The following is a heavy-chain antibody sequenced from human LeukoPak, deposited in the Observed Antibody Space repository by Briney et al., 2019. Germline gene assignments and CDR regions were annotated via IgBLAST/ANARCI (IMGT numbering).Heavy chain of an antibody. D-gene: IGHD6-6*01. J-gene: IGHJ5*02. V-gene: IGHV4-38-2*01. Sequence: SETLSLTCAVSGYSISSGYYWGWIRQPPGKGLEWIGRIYHSGSTYYNPSLKSRVTISVDTSKNQFSLKLSSVTAADTAVYYCARQGSSSAYNWFDPWSQGTLVTVSS. CDR2: IYHSGST. CDR1: GYSISSGYY. CDR3: ARQGSSSAYNWFDP.